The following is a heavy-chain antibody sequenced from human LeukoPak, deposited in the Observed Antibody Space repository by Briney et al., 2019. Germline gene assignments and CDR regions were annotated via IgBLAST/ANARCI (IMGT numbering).Heavy chain of an antibody. CDR1: GFPVSSNY. Sequence: PGGFLRLSCAASGFPVSSNYMSWVRQAPGKGLEWVSVIYSGGSTYYADSVKGRFTISRDNSKNTLYLQMNSLRAEDTAVYYCARVGYGDYLYFDYWGQGTLVTVSS. D-gene: IGHD4-17*01. CDR3: ARVGYGDYLYFDY. J-gene: IGHJ4*02. CDR2: IYSGGST. V-gene: IGHV3-66*01.